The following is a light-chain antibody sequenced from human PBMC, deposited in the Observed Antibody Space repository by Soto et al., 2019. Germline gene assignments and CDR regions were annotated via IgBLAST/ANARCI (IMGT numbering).Light chain of an antibody. V-gene: IGLV1-40*01. J-gene: IGLJ1*01. Sequence: QSVLTQPPSVSGAPGQRVTISCTGSSSNIGAGYDVHWYQQLPGTAPKLLIYGNSNRPSGVPDRFSGSKSGTSASLAITGLQAEDEADYYCQSYDSSLSVSWVFGTGTKLT. CDR3: QSYDSSLSVSWV. CDR1: SSNIGAGYD. CDR2: GNS.